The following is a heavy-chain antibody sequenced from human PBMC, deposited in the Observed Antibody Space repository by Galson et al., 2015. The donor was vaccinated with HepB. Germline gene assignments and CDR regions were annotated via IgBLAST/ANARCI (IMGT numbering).Heavy chain of an antibody. CDR3: VRVPVRGHFDS. CDR2: IDYSANT. D-gene: IGHD3-10*01. J-gene: IGHJ4*02. CDR1: GGSISSDDYY. V-gene: IGHV4-30-4*01. Sequence: TLSLTCTVSGGSISSDDYYWSWVRQPPGKGLEWIGYIDYSANTRSRSSLKSRLTMSLDTAKNQFSLRLISMTPADTAVYYCVRVPVRGHFDSWGQGTLVTVSS.